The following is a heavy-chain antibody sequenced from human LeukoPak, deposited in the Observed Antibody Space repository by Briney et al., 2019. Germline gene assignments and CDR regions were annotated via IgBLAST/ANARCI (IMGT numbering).Heavy chain of an antibody. CDR2: ISSSSTYI. Sequence: GGPLRLSCAASGFTFSSYSMNWVRQAPGKGLEWVSFISSSSTYIYYADSLKGRFTISRDNAKNSLYLQMNSLRAEDTAVYYCARDGVAELMSALDYWGQGILVTVSS. J-gene: IGHJ4*02. CDR1: GFTFSSYS. CDR3: ARDGVAELMSALDY. D-gene: IGHD1-26*01. V-gene: IGHV3-21*06.